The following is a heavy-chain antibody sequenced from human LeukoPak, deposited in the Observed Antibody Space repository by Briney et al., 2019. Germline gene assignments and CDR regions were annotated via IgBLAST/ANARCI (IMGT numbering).Heavy chain of an antibody. D-gene: IGHD3-16*02. CDR1: GYTFTSYG. CDR2: ISAYNDNT. J-gene: IGHJ4*02. Sequence: GASVKVSCKASGYTFTSYGISWVRQAPGQRLEWMGWISAYNDNTNYAQKLQGRVTMTTDTSTSTAYMELRSLRSDDTAVYYCARDQAITFGGVIVNPYYFDYWGQGTLVTVSS. CDR3: ARDQAITFGGVIVNPYYFDY. V-gene: IGHV1-18*01.